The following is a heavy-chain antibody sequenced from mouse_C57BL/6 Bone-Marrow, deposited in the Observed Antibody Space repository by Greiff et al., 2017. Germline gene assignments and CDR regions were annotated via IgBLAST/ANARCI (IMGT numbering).Heavy chain of an antibody. D-gene: IGHD2-4*01. CDR3: APLRRGTAFAF. V-gene: IGHV1-64*01. CDR1: GYTFTSYW. Sequence: QVQLQQPGAELVKPGASVKLSCKASGYTFTSYWMHWVKQRPGQGLEWIGMIHPNSGSTNYNEKFKSKATLTVDKSSSTAYMQLSSLTSEDSAVYYCAPLRRGTAFAFCGQVTLFTVSA. J-gene: IGHJ3*01. CDR2: IHPNSGST.